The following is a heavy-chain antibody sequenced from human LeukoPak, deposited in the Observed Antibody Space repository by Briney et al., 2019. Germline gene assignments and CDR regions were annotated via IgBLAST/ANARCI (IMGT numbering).Heavy chain of an antibody. D-gene: IGHD6-6*01. V-gene: IGHV4-4*09. Sequence: PETLSLTCTVSGGSISSNYWSWIRQPPGKGLEWIGYIYSGGSTNYNPSLKSRVSISVDTSKKQFSLKLSSVTAADTALYYCARRVSSSSSSYYYMDVWGKGTTVTLSS. J-gene: IGHJ6*03. CDR1: GGSISSNY. CDR2: IYSGGST. CDR3: ARRVSSSSSSYYYMDV.